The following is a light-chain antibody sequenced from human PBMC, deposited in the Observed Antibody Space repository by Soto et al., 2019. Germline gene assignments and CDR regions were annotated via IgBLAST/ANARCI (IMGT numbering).Light chain of an antibody. CDR3: QPHLGRHT. V-gene: IGKV3-11*01. CDR1: QSVRGY. CDR2: DAS. Sequence: DMVLRRSPVTLSLYPVQRARLSCRASQSVRGYLVWYQQKPGQAPRLLIYDASTRAAGIPARFIASGSGTDFTLTISSLDPEDSAVDDCQPHLGRHTFGQGTKVDIK. J-gene: IGKJ1*01.